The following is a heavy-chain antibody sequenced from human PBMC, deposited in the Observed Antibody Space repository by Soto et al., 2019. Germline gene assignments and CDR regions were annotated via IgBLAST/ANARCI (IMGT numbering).Heavy chain of an antibody. J-gene: IGHJ4*02. CDR1: GGSFSGYY. Sequence: ASETLSLTCAVYGGSFSGYYWSWIRQPPGKGLEWIGEINHSGSTNYNPSLKSRVTISVDTSKNQFSLKLSSVTAADTAVYYCARSIYDFWSGYYFPLDYWGQGTLVTVSS. V-gene: IGHV4-34*01. CDR3: ARSIYDFWSGYYFPLDY. D-gene: IGHD3-3*01. CDR2: INHSGST.